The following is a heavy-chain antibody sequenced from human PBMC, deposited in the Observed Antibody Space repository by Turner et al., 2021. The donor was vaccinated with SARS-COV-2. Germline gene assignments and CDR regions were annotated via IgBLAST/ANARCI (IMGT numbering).Heavy chain of an antibody. V-gene: IGHV1-69*01. J-gene: IGHJ4*02. CDR1: GGSFSIYA. D-gene: IGHD6-19*01. Sequence: QVQLVQSGAEVKKPGSSVKVSCKASGGSFSIYAISWVRQAPGQGLEWMGGIVPIFGTANYAQKFQGRVTITADESTRTSYMELSNLRSQDTAVYYCARDRDYPGEIAVAGFDYWGQGSLVTVSS. CDR2: IVPIFGTA. CDR3: ARDRDYPGEIAVAGFDY.